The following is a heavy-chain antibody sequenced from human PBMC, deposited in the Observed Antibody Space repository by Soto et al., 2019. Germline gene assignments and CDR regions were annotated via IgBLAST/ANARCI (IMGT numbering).Heavy chain of an antibody. CDR3: ARESEDLTSNFDY. Sequence: PGGSLSLSCEASGFTFSAYLMNWVRQVPGKGLEWVSSISSTTNYIYYGDSMKGRFTISRDNAKNSLYLEMNSLRAEDTAVYYCARESEDLTSNFDYWGQGTLVTVSS. V-gene: IGHV3-21*06. CDR1: GFTFSAYL. CDR2: ISSTTNYI. J-gene: IGHJ4*02.